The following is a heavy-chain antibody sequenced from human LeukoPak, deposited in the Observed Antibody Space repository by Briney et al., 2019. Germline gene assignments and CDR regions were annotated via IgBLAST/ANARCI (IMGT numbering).Heavy chain of an antibody. CDR2: INSDGSST. J-gene: IGHJ3*02. V-gene: IGHV3-74*01. CDR3: AREKVVRGVITSDSDAFDI. Sequence: GGSLRLSCAAAGFTFSSYWMRWVRQAPGKGLVWVSRINSDGSSTSYADSVKGRFTISRDNAKNTLYLQMNSLRAEDTAVYYCAREKVVRGVITSDSDAFDIWGQGTMVTVSS. D-gene: IGHD3-10*01. CDR1: GFTFSSYW.